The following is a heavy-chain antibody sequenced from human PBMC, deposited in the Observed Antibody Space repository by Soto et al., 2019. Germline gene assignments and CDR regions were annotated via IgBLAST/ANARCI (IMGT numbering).Heavy chain of an antibody. CDR3: ARSFYVRSRVGVHDAFDI. CDR1: GGSISSSNW. CDR2: IYHSGST. Sequence: PSETLSLTCAVSGGSISSSNWWSWVRQPPGKGLEWIGEIYHSGSTNYNPSLKSRVTISVDKSKNQFSLKLSSVTAADTAVYYWARSFYVRSRVGVHDAFDIWGQGTMVTVSS. D-gene: IGHD3-10*02. V-gene: IGHV4-4*02. J-gene: IGHJ3*02.